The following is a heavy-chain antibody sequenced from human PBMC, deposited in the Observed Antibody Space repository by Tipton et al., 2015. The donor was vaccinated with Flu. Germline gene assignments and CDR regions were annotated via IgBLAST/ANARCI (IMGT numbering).Heavy chain of an antibody. CDR2: IHYSGST. CDR3: ARQCGYYVSGQQGFDP. CDR1: GGSISSYY. D-gene: IGHD3-10*02. J-gene: IGHJ5*02. V-gene: IGHV4-59*08. Sequence: LRLSCTVSGGSISSYYWTWIRQPPGKGLEWIGYIHYSGSTNYNPSLRSRVTISVDTSKNQYSLKLSSVTAADTAVYYCARQCGYYVSGQQGFDPWGQGTLVTVSS.